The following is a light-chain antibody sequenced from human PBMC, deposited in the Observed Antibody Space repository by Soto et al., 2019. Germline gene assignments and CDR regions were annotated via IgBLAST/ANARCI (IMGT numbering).Light chain of an antibody. CDR1: QGISSY. V-gene: IGKV1-9*01. CDR2: GAS. J-gene: IGKJ4*01. Sequence: IQLTQSPSSLSASVGDRVTITCRASQGISSYLAWYQQKPGKAPKLLISGASALQSGVPSRFSGSGSGTDFTLTISSLQPEDFVTYYCQQLNSHPLTFGGGTKVEIK. CDR3: QQLNSHPLT.